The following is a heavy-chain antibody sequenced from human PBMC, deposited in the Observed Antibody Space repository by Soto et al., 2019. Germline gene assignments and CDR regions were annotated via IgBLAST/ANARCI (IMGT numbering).Heavy chain of an antibody. CDR2: INPSGGST. CDR3: AREAYPELLRRDGYNSYYYYYGMDV. CDR1: GYTFTSYY. Sequence: ASVKVSCKASGYTFTSYYMHWVRQAPGQGLEWMGIINPSGGSTSYAQKFQGRVTMTRDTFTSTVYMELSSLRSEDTAVYYCAREAYPELLRRDGYNSYYYYYGMDVWGQGTTVTVSS. J-gene: IGHJ6*02. V-gene: IGHV1-46*01. D-gene: IGHD5-12*01.